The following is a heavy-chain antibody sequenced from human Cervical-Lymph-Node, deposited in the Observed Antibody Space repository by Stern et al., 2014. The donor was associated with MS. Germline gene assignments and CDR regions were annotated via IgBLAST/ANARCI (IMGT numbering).Heavy chain of an antibody. CDR1: GFTFSSYG. CDR3: ARDYEDTSMLFDH. J-gene: IGHJ4*02. V-gene: IGHV3-30*03. Sequence: VQLVESGAAVVQPGRSLRLSCAASGFTFSSYGMHWVRQAPGQGLELVTVSSYDGNHKYYAASVKGRFTISRDNSKNTLHLQMNSVTPDDTAIYYCARDYEDTSMLFDHWGQGTLVTVSS. D-gene: IGHD2-8*01. CDR2: SSYDGNHK.